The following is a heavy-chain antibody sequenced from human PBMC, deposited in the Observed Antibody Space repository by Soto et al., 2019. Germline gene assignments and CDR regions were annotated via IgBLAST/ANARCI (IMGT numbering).Heavy chain of an antibody. CDR1: GGTFSSYA. V-gene: IGHV1-69*06. J-gene: IGHJ5*02. CDR2: IIPIFGTA. CDR3: AREVSGYDILTGPHGWFDP. D-gene: IGHD3-9*01. Sequence: GASVKVSCKASGGTFSSYAISWVRQAPGQGLEWVGGIIPIFGTANYAQKFQGRVTITADKSTSTAYMELSSLRSEDTAVYYCAREVSGYDILTGPHGWFDPWGQGTLVTVSS.